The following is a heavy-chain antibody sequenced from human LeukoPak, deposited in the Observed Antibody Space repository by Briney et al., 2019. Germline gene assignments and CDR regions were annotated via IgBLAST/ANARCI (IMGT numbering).Heavy chain of an antibody. Sequence: GGSLRLSCAASGFIFDDYAMHWVREAPGKGLEWVSGISWNSNTIGYADSVKGRFTISRDNAKNSLYLQMNSLRPEDTASYYCAKDAGGYYYYYMGVWGKGTTVTISS. CDR2: ISWNSNTI. CDR3: AKDAGGYYYYYMGV. CDR1: GFIFDDYA. D-gene: IGHD1-26*01. V-gene: IGHV3-9*01. J-gene: IGHJ6*03.